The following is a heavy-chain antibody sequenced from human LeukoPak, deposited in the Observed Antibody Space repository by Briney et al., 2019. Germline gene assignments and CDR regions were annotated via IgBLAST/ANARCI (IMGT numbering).Heavy chain of an antibody. V-gene: IGHV1-8*01. Sequence: GASVKVSCXASGYTFTSYDINWVRQANGQGLEWMGWMNPNSGNTGYAQKFQGRVTMTTNTSIRTAYMELSSLRSEDTAVYYCARGIRRGSGYPLAYWGQGTLVTVSS. D-gene: IGHD3-22*01. CDR2: MNPNSGNT. CDR3: ARGIRRGSGYPLAY. CDR1: GYTFTSYD. J-gene: IGHJ4*02.